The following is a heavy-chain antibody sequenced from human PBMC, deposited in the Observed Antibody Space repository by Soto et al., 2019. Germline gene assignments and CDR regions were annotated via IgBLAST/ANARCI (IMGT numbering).Heavy chain of an antibody. Sequence: SETLSLTCTVSGGSISSYYWSWIRQPAGKGLEWIGRIYTSGSTNYNPSLKSRVTMSVDTSKNQFSLKLSSVTAADTAVYYCARDGFGYCTNGVCPYFDPWGQGTLVTVSS. V-gene: IGHV4-4*07. J-gene: IGHJ5*02. D-gene: IGHD2-8*01. CDR2: IYTSGST. CDR1: GGSISSYY. CDR3: ARDGFGYCTNGVCPYFDP.